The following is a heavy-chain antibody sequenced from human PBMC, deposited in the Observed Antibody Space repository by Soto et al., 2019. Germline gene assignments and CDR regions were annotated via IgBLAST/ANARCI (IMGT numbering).Heavy chain of an antibody. J-gene: IGHJ4*02. CDR1: VFTFSSCS. CDR3: AKYCSSDVCFDY. D-gene: IGHD2-8*01. CDR2: ISGSGDTK. V-gene: IGHV3-48*02. Sequence: PWWSLRLSCASSVFTFSSCSMNWVRQAPGKGLEWVSFISGSGDTKYYADSVKGRFTISRDNAKNSLYLQMSSLRDEDTAVYYCAKYCSSDVCFDYWGQGTLV.